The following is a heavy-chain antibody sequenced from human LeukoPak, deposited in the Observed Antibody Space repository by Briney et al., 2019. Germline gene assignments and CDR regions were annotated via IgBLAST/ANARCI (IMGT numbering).Heavy chain of an antibody. D-gene: IGHD6-19*01. CDR1: GFTFSSYA. J-gene: IGHJ3*02. CDR3: ARDLAVAGTYAFDI. V-gene: IGHV3-23*01. CDR2: ISGSGGST. Sequence: HPGGSLRLSCAASGFTFSSYAMSWVRQAPGKGLEWVSAISGSGGSTYYADSVKGRFTISRDNSKNTLYLQMNSLRAEDTAVYYCARDLAVAGTYAFDIWGQGTMVTVSS.